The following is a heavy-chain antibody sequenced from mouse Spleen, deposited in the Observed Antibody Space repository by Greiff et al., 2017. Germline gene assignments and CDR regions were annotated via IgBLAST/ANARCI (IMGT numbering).Heavy chain of an antibody. CDR2: ISNGGGST. Sequence: EVQVVESGGGLVQPGGSLKLSCAASGFTFSDYYMYWVRQTPEKRLEWVAYISNGGGSTYYPDTVKGRFTISRDNAKNTLYLQMSRLKSEDTAMYYCARRWDGGYFDVWGTGTTVTVSS. V-gene: IGHV5-12*01. CDR1: GFTFSDYY. J-gene: IGHJ1*03. D-gene: IGHD2-3*01. CDR3: ARRWDGGYFDV.